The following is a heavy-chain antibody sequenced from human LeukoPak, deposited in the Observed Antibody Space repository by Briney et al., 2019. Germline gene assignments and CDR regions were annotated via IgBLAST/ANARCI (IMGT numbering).Heavy chain of an antibody. V-gene: IGHV1-3*01. CDR3: ARVSFLTGSPTLDY. CDR1: GYTFTSYA. J-gene: IGHJ4*02. Sequence: ASVKVSCKASGYTFTSYAMHWVRQAPGQRLEWMGWINAGNGNTKYSQKFQGRVTITRDTSASTAYMELSSLRSEDTAVYYCARVSFLTGSPTLDYWGQGTLVTVSS. CDR2: INAGNGNT. D-gene: IGHD3-9*01.